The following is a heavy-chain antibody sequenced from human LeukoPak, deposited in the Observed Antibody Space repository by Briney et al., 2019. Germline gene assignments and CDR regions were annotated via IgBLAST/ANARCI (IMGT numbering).Heavy chain of an antibody. Sequence: SQTLSLTCAISGDSVSSNSDAWNWIRQSPSRGLEWLGRTYYRSKWYYDYAVAVRSRISINPDTSKNQFSLQLSSVTPEDTAVYYCARDPVGGSTIFDYWGQGTLVTVSS. CDR1: GDSVSSNSDA. D-gene: IGHD1-26*01. CDR2: TYYRSKWYY. J-gene: IGHJ4*02. CDR3: ARDPVGGSTIFDY. V-gene: IGHV6-1*01.